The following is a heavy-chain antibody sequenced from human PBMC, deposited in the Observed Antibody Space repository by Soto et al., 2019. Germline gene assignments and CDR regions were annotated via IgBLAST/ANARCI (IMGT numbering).Heavy chain of an antibody. CDR1: GFMFSSYV. Sequence: EVQLVQSGGGLVQPGGSLRLSCAASGFMFSSYVMSWVRQAPGKGLEWVANIRQDGSDEYFVDSVKGRFTISRDNAKNSLYLQMNGLRAGDTAVYKWARGTAGRDAWGQGPTVTV. CDR3: ARGTAGRDA. V-gene: IGHV3-7*03. CDR2: IRQDGSDE. J-gene: IGHJ6*02.